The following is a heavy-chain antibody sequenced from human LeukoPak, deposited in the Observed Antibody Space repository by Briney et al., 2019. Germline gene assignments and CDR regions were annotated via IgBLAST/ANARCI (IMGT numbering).Heavy chain of an antibody. CDR3: AKAGSNWSSDY. D-gene: IGHD6-13*01. CDR1: GFTVSGTY. CDR2: IYSAGDT. Sequence: AGGSLRLSCAASGFTVSGTYMSWVRQAPGKGLEWVSVIYSAGDTFSADSVKGRFTISRDNSKNTVYLQMKSLRAEDTAVYYCAKAGSNWSSDYWGQGTLVTVSS. J-gene: IGHJ4*02. V-gene: IGHV3-53*01.